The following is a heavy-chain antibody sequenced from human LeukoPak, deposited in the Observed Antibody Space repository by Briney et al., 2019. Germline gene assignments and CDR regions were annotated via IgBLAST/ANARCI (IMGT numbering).Heavy chain of an antibody. V-gene: IGHV3-53*01. CDR2: IYKGGNT. CDR3: ASRHCSGGGCYFAGADPFDY. J-gene: IGHJ4*02. Sequence: GGSLRLSCAASGFTVSSNYMSWVRQAPGKGLEWVSVIYKGGNTYYIDSVKGRFTISRDTSKNTLYLQMNSLRAEDTAVYYCASRHCSGGGCYFAGADPFDYWGQGTLVTVSS. D-gene: IGHD2-15*01. CDR1: GFTVSSNY.